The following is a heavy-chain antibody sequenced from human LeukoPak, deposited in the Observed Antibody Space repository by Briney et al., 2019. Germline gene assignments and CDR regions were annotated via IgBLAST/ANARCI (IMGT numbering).Heavy chain of an antibody. Sequence: GPVKVSCKASGYTFTGYYMHWVRQAPGQGLEWMGWINPNSGGTNYAQKFQGRVTLTRDTSISTAYMELSRLRSDDTAVYYCARGPSTTVTNRNYFDYWGQGTLVTVSS. V-gene: IGHV1-2*02. CDR1: GYTFTGYY. J-gene: IGHJ4*02. D-gene: IGHD4-11*01. CDR3: ARGPSTTVTNRNYFDY. CDR2: INPNSGGT.